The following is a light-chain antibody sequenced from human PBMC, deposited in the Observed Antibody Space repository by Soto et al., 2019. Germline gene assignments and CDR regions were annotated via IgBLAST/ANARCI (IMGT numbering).Light chain of an antibody. CDR2: GAS. CDR3: QQYGTSPPRT. Sequence: EIVLTQSPGTLSLSPGERATLSCRASQSVSSSYLAWYQQKPGQAPRLLINGASSSATGIPDRFSGSGSGTDFTLTISRLEPEDFAVYYCQQYGTSPPRTFGQGTRLEIK. V-gene: IGKV3-20*01. CDR1: QSVSSSY. J-gene: IGKJ5*01.